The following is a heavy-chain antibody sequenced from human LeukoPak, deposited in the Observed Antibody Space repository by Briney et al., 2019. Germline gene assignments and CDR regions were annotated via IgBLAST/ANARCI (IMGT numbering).Heavy chain of an antibody. Sequence: GSLRISCGTLGITLEGYAQARVRQGSGEGPGWVFLISWDGGSTYYADSVKGRFTISRDNSKNSLYLQMNSLRAEDTALYYCAKDILGYSSGWLFDYWGQGTLVTVSS. J-gene: IGHJ4*02. V-gene: IGHV3-43D*03. CDR1: GITLEGYA. CDR3: AKDILGYSSGWLFDY. CDR2: ISWDGGST. D-gene: IGHD6-19*01.